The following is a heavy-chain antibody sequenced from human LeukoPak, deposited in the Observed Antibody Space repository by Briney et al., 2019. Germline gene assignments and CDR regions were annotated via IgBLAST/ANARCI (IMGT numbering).Heavy chain of an antibody. CDR3: ARGSSPFDY. CDR2: LFYSGNT. CDR1: GGSFSGYY. J-gene: IGHJ4*02. V-gene: IGHV4-59*08. Sequence: PSETLSLTCAVYGGSFSGYYWSWIRQPPGKGLEWIGSLFYSGNTNYNPSLKSRVTISLDTSKNQVSLKLSSVTAADPAVYYCARGSSPFDYWGQGTLVTVSS.